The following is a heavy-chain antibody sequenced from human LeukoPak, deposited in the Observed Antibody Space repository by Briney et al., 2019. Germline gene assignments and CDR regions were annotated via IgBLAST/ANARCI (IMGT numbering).Heavy chain of an antibody. CDR3: ARSEYSSGWYKYWYFDL. Sequence: PSETLSLTCTVSGGSISSYYWSWIRQPPGKGLEWIGYIYYSGSTNYNPSLKSRVTISVDTSKNQFSPKLSSVTAADTAVYYCARSEYSSGWYKYWYFDLWGRGTLVTVSS. CDR1: GGSISSYY. V-gene: IGHV4-59*01. CDR2: IYYSGST. J-gene: IGHJ2*01. D-gene: IGHD6-19*01.